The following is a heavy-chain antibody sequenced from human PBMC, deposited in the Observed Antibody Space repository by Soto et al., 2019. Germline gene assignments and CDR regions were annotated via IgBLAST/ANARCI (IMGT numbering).Heavy chain of an antibody. V-gene: IGHV1-18*01. CDR2: ISTYSGDT. CDR3: ARPHGTTTSENWFDP. Sequence: QVHLVQSGVEVKTPGASVKVSCQASGYTFFTYDISWVRQAPGQGLEWMGWISTYSGDTKYAQKFQRRVTMTTVTSTPTAYLELRRLRSEDTAVSDCARPHGTTTSENWFDPWGHGTVVTVSS. CDR1: GYTFFTYD. J-gene: IGHJ5*02. D-gene: IGHD3-3*01.